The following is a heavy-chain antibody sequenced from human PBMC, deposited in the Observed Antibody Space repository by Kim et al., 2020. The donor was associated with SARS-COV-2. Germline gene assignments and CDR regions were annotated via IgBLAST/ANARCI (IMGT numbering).Heavy chain of an antibody. D-gene: IGHD5-18*01. CDR3: ASRGYSYGPFDY. V-gene: IGHV3-48*03. J-gene: IGHJ4*02. Sequence: YADAVKGRFTISRDNAKNSLYLQMNSLRAEDTAVYYCASRGYSYGPFDYWGQGTLVTVSS.